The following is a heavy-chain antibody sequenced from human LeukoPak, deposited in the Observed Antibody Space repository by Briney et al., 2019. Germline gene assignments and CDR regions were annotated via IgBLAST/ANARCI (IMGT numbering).Heavy chain of an antibody. CDR1: GGSISSGGYY. J-gene: IGHJ3*02. V-gene: IGHV4-31*03. Sequence: PSQTLSLTCTVSGGSISSGGYYWSWIRQHPGKGLEWIGHIHYSGSTYYNPSLQSRVTISPDTSKNQFSLKLSSVTAADTAVYFCARHVGFFDAFDIWGQGTMVTVSS. CDR3: ARHVGFFDAFDI. D-gene: IGHD3-3*01. CDR2: IHYSGST.